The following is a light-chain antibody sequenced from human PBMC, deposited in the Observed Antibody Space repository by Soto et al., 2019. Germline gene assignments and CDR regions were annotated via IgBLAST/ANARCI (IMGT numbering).Light chain of an antibody. Sequence: EMVLTQSPSTLSLSPGERATLSCMASQSVSSYLSCYQQKPGQAPRLLIYDASNRATGIPARFSGSGSGTDFTLTISSLEPEDFAVYYCQQRSTSPITFGQGTRLEIK. CDR1: QSVSSY. J-gene: IGKJ5*01. CDR2: DAS. CDR3: QQRSTSPIT. V-gene: IGKV3-11*01.